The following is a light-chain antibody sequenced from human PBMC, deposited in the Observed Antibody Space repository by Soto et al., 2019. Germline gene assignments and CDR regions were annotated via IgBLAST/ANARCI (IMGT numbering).Light chain of an antibody. CDR3: FSYAGSNNANL. CDR2: DVN. CDR1: RSDAGGYNY. V-gene: IGLV2-8*01. J-gene: IGLJ2*01. Sequence: QSALTQPPSASGSPGQSVTISCTGTRSDAGGYNYVSWYQQHPGKAPKLLIFDVNKRPSGVPDRFSGSKSDNTASLTVSGLQAGDEAEYYCFSYAGSNNANLFGGGTKRTVL.